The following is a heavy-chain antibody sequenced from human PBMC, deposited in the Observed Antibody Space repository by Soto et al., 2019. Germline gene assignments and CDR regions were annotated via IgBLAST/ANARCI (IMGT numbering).Heavy chain of an antibody. V-gene: IGHV3-15*07. Sequence: EVALVESGGGLVKPGGSLTLSCAASSFSFKNAWMNWVRQAPGKGLEWVGRITNKNDGGTTDYAAFVKGRFTISRDASENTLYLHMNGLKTEDTGVYFCTGLWFGEIYNYWGQGSLVTVSS. J-gene: IGHJ4*01. CDR1: SFSFKNAW. D-gene: IGHD3-10*01. CDR2: ITNKNDGGTT. CDR3: TGLWFGEIYNY.